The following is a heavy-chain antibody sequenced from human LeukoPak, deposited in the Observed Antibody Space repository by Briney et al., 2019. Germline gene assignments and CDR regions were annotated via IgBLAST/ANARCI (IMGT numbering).Heavy chain of an antibody. J-gene: IGHJ4*02. Sequence: PGGSLRLSCAASGYTFRRNGMHWVRQAPGKGLEWVAVIWYDGSKKYYGDSVKGRFTISRDNSKNTLYLQMNSLRAEDTAVYYCARWLSDKIDSNGYLDYWGQGTLDTVSS. CDR2: IWYDGSKK. CDR1: GYTFRRNG. CDR3: ARWLSDKIDSNGYLDY. V-gene: IGHV3-33*01. D-gene: IGHD5-18*01.